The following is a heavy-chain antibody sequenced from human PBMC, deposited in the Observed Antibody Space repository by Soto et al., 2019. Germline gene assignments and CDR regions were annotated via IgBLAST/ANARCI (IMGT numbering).Heavy chain of an antibody. D-gene: IGHD6-19*01. CDR3: ARVTRRIAVAVDREVAPASRPPDCCAFDI. Sequence: GGLVKVSCKASGYTFTSYYMHWVRQAPGQGLEWMGIINPSGGSTSYAQKFQGRVTMTRDTSTSTVYMELSSLRSEDTAVYYCARVTRRIAVAVDREVAPASRPPDCCAFDIWGQGTMVTVSS. CDR1: GYTFTSYY. J-gene: IGHJ3*02. V-gene: IGHV1-46*01. CDR2: INPSGGST.